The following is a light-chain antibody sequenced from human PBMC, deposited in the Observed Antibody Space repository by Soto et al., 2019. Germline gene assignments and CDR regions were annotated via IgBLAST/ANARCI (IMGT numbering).Light chain of an antibody. CDR3: QHYTNWPLT. J-gene: IGKJ4*01. V-gene: IGKV1-9*01. Sequence: DRVTISCRASQGISSYLAWYQQKPGKAPKLLIYVASTLRSGVPSRFSGSGSGTDFTLTISSLQPEDFAVYYCQHYTNWPLTFGGGTKVDIK. CDR1: QGISSY. CDR2: VAS.